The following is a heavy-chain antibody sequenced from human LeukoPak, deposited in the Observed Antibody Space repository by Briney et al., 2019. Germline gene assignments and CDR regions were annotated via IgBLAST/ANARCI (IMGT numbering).Heavy chain of an antibody. CDR3: ARDITGTTRDYYYYMDV. CDR1: GFTFSSYW. V-gene: IGHV4-59*01. Sequence: GSLRLSCAASGFTFSSYWMSWVRQAPGKGLEWIGYIYYSGSTNYNPSLKSRVTISVDTSKNQFSLKLSSVTAADTAVYYCARDITGTTRDYYYYMDVWGKGTTVTVSS. CDR2: IYYSGST. D-gene: IGHD1-20*01. J-gene: IGHJ6*03.